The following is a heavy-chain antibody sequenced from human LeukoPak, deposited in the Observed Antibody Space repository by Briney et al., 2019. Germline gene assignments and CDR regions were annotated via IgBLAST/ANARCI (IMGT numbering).Heavy chain of an antibody. D-gene: IGHD1-1*01. J-gene: IGHJ4*02. V-gene: IGHV1-2*02. CDR3: AREGNNNWSDY. CDR2: ISPNSGGT. CDR1: GYTFTDYY. Sequence: VASMKVSCKTSGYTFTDYYTYWVRQAPGQGLEWMGWISPNSGGTNYAQKFQGRVTMTRDTSISTAYMELNRLRSDDTAVYYCAREGNNNWSDYWGQGTLVTVSS.